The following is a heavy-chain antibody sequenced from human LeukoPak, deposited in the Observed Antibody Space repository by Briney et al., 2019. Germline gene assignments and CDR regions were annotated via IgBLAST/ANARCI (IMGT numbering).Heavy chain of an antibody. V-gene: IGHV4-38-2*02. Sequence: SETLSLTCTVSGYSISSGYYWGWIRQPPGKGVEWIGSIYHSGSTYYNPSLKSRVTISVDTSKNQFSLKLSSVTAADTAVYYCAREAVAAAGVGMDVWGKGTTVTVSS. CDR2: IYHSGST. CDR3: AREAVAAAGVGMDV. CDR1: GYSISSGYY. J-gene: IGHJ6*04. D-gene: IGHD6-13*01.